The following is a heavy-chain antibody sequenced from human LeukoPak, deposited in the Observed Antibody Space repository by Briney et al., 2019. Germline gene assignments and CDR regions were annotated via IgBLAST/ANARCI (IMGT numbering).Heavy chain of an antibody. V-gene: IGHV4-39*07. CDR2: IYYSGST. J-gene: IGHJ6*03. Sequence: SETLSLTCTVSGGSISSSSYYWGWIRQPPGKGLEWIGSIYYSGSTNYNPSLKSRVTISVDTSKNQFSLKLSSVTAADTAVCYCARENDGYSYGMEYYYYYMDVWGKGTTVTISS. D-gene: IGHD5-18*01. CDR1: GGSISSSSYY. CDR3: ARENDGYSYGMEYYYYYMDV.